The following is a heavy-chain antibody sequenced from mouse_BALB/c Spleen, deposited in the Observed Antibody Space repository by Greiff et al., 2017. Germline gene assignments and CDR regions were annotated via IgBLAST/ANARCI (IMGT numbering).Heavy chain of an antibody. Sequence: EVKLMESGPGLVKPSQSLSLTCSVTGYSITSGYYWNWIRQFPGNKLEWMGYISYDGSNNYNPSLKNRIPITRDTSKNQFFLKLNSVTTEDTATYYCARGEYYYAMDYGGKGPSVPVSS. J-gene: IGHJ4*01. CDR3: ARGEYYYAMDY. CDR1: GYSITSGYY. CDR2: ISYDGSN. V-gene: IGHV3-6*02.